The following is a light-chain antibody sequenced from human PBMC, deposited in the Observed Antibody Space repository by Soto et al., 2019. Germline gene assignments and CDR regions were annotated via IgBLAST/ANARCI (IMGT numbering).Light chain of an antibody. CDR2: EVS. CDR1: SSDVGGYDY. Sequence: QSVLTQPASVSGSPGQSITISCTRTSSDVGGYDYVSWYQQHPGKAPKLIIFEVSNRPSGTSNRFSDSKSGNTASLTISGLQAEDEADYFCISYTSSSPIDVFGTGTKVTVL. CDR3: ISYTSSSPIDV. V-gene: IGLV2-14*01. J-gene: IGLJ1*01.